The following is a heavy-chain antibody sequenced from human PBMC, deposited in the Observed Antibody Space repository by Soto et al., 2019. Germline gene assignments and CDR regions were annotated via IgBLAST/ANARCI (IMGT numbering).Heavy chain of an antibody. V-gene: IGHV3-9*01. Sequence: GGSLRLSCAASGFTFDDYAMHWVRQAPGKGLEWVSGISWNSGSIGYADSVKGRFTISRDNAKNSLYLQMNSLRAEDTALYYCAKGQLERRKRTYYYYYYGMDVWGQGTTVTVSS. CDR2: ISWNSGSI. J-gene: IGHJ6*02. CDR3: AKGQLERRKRTYYYYYYGMDV. D-gene: IGHD1-1*01. CDR1: GFTFDDYA.